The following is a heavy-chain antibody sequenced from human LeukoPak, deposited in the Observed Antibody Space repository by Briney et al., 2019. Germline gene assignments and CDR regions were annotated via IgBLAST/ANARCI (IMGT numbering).Heavy chain of an antibody. CDR2: IYSGGKT. Sequence: GGSLRLSCAASGFTVSSNYMSWVRQAPGKGLEWVSVIYSGGKTFYADSVKGRFTISRDNSKDTLYLQMNSLRAEDTAVYYCAKGDYYDSSGYFDYWGQGTLVTVSS. CDR1: GFTVSSNY. D-gene: IGHD3-22*01. J-gene: IGHJ4*02. V-gene: IGHV3-53*01. CDR3: AKGDYYDSSGYFDY.